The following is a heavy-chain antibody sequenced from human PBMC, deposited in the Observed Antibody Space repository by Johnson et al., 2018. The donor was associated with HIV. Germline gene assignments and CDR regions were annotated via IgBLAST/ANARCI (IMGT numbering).Heavy chain of an antibody. CDR2: ISYDASNQ. V-gene: IGHV3-30*04. CDR1: GFTFSSYA. D-gene: IGHD3-10*01. Sequence: QVQLVESGGGVVQPGRSLRLSCAASGFTFSSYAMHWVRQAPGQGLEWVAVISYDASNQYYADAVKGRLTISRDNSKNTLYLQMNSLRADDTAVYYCATNTVVRGIIITYHSFDIWGQGTMVTVSS. CDR3: ATNTVVRGIIITYHSFDI. J-gene: IGHJ3*02.